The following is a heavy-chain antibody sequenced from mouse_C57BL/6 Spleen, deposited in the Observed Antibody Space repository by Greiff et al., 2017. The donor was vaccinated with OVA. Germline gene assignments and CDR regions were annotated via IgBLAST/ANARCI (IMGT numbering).Heavy chain of an antibody. D-gene: IGHD2-3*01. CDR1: GFTFTSYW. CDR2: INPSNGGT. J-gene: IGHJ4*01. CDR3: ARGPDGYYTRYVDY. V-gene: IGHV1-53*01. Sequence: VLLLQPGTELVKPGASVKLSCTASGFTFTSYWMPWVRQRPGQGLEWIGNINPSNGGTNYNEKLKSKATLTVDKSSSTAYMQLSSLTSEDSAVYYCARGPDGYYTRYVDYWGQGTSVTVSS.